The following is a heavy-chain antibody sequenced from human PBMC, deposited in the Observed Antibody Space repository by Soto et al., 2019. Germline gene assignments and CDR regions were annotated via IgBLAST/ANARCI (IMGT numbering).Heavy chain of an antibody. CDR3: ANPPGGPVIQH. D-gene: IGHD3-10*01. CDR1: GFTFTSNT. Sequence: EVQLLESGGGLVQPGGSLRLSCAASGFTFTSNTMSWVRQAPGKGLEWVSTISSSGGSTYYADSVKGRFTISRDNSKNTLYLQMNSLRAEDTAVYYCANPPGGPVIQHWGQGTLVTVSS. V-gene: IGHV3-23*01. CDR2: ISSSGGST. J-gene: IGHJ1*01.